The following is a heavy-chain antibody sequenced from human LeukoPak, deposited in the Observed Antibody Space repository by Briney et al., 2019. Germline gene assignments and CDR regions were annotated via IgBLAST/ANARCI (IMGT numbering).Heavy chain of an antibody. V-gene: IGHV1-8*01. J-gene: IGHJ6*02. Sequence: ASVKVSCKASGYTFTSYDINWVRQATGQGLEWMGWMNPNSGNTGYAQKFQGRVTMTRNTSISTAYMELSSLRSDDTAVYYCARAPLWFGELFNYYYYGMDVWGQGTTVTVSS. CDR1: GYTFTSYD. CDR2: MNPNSGNT. D-gene: IGHD3-10*01. CDR3: ARAPLWFGELFNYYYYGMDV.